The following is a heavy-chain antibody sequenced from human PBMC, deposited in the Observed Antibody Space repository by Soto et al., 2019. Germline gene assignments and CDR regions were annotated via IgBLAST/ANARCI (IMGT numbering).Heavy chain of an antibody. D-gene: IGHD3-22*01. CDR2: IYYSGST. J-gene: IGHJ4*02. CDR1: GGSISSYY. Sequence: SETLSLTCTVSGGSISSYYWSWIRQPPGKGLEWIGYIYYSGSTNYNPSLKSRVTISVDRSQHQFSLMLTSVTAADTAVYYCARPRSSGYAGEFDYWGQGTLVTVS. V-gene: IGHV4-59*01. CDR3: ARPRSSGYAGEFDY.